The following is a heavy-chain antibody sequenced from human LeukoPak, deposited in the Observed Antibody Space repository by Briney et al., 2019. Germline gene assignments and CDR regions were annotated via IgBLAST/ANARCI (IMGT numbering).Heavy chain of an antibody. V-gene: IGHV1-69*06. J-gene: IGHJ3*02. D-gene: IGHD2-2*01. Sequence: VSSVNVSCKASVGTFSSYAISWVRQAPGQGLEWMGGVIPIFGTANYAQKSQGRVTITADKSTSAAYMELSSVRSEDTGVYYCARGYCSSTSCYALDIWGQGTMGTVSS. CDR2: VIPIFGTA. CDR1: VGTFSSYA. CDR3: ARGYCSSTSCYALDI.